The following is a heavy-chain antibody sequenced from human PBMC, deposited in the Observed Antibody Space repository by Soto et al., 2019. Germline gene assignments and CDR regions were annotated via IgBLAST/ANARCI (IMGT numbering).Heavy chain of an antibody. V-gene: IGHV3-21*01. CDR3: AREADFASSGYVLDY. J-gene: IGHJ4*02. CDR2: VTSSPSSM. D-gene: IGHD3-22*01. Sequence: GGSLRLSCAASGFTFSGFSMNWFRQAPGKGLEWVSSVTSSPSSMFYADSVKGRFTISRDDAKDSLFLQMNSLRADDTAVYYCAREADFASSGYVLDYWGLGTLVTVS. CDR1: GFTFSGFS.